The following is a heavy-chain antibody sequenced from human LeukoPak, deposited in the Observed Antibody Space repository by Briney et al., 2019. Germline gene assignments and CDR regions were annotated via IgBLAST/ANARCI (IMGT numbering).Heavy chain of an antibody. CDR1: GDSISSANYY. V-gene: IGHV4-39*07. CDR2: IYFSGST. D-gene: IGHD2-2*01. Sequence: SETLSLTCTVSGDSISSANYYWGWVRQPPGKGLEWIGSIYFSGSTYYNPSLKSRVTISVETSKVQFSLKLSSVTAAGTAVYYCARDSCSSTSCRKKFDNWGQGTLVTVSS. J-gene: IGHJ4*02. CDR3: ARDSCSSTSCRKKFDN.